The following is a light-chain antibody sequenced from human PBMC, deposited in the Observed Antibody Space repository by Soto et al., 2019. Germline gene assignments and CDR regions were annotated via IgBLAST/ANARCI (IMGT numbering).Light chain of an antibody. CDR1: QGISSY. V-gene: IGKV1-8*01. CDR2: AAS. CDR3: QQYNSTWT. Sequence: AIRMTQSPSSLSASTGDRVTITCRASQGISSYLAWYQQKPGKAPKLLIYAASTLQSGVPSRFSGSGSGTDFTLTISSLQPDDFATYYCQQYNSTWTFGQGTKVEIK. J-gene: IGKJ1*01.